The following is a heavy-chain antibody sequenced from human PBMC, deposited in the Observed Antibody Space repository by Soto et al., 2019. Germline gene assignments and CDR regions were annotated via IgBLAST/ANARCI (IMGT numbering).Heavy chain of an antibody. CDR2: IYYSGST. V-gene: IGHV4-30-4*01. D-gene: IGHD3-16*01. CDR3: ARDVRGSYFDY. J-gene: IGHJ4*02. CDR1: GGSISSGDYY. Sequence: QVQLQESGPGLVKPSQTLSLTCTVSGGSISSGDYYWSWIRQPPGKGLEWIGYIYYSGSTYYNPSLKSRVTISVDTSTSQCSLKRSSVTAADTAVYSCARDVRGSYFDYWGQGTLVTVSS.